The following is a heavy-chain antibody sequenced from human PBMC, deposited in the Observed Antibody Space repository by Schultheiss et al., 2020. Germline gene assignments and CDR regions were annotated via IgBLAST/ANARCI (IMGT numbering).Heavy chain of an antibody. J-gene: IGHJ4*02. CDR2: IYYSGST. V-gene: IGHV4-59*08. D-gene: IGHD4-23*01. CDR1: GGSISSYY. Sequence: SETLSLTCAVSGGSISSYYWSWIRQPPGKGLEWIGYIYYSGSTNYNPSLKSRVTISVDTSKNQFSLKLSSVTAADTAVYYCARHDYGGNSGYDYWGQGTLVTVSS. CDR3: ARHDYGGNSGYDY.